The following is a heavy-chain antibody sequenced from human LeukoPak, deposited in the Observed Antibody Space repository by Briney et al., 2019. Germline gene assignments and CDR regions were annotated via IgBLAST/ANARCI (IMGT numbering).Heavy chain of an antibody. CDR3: ARETWSDY. V-gene: IGHV3-30-3*01. D-gene: IGHD2-8*02. J-gene: IGHJ4*02. CDR2: ISYDGSNK. CDR1: GFTFSSYA. Sequence: PGGSLRLSCAASGFTFSSYAMHWVRQAPGKGLEWVAAISYDGSNKYYADSVKGRFTISRDSSKSTLYLQMNSLRVEDTAVYYCARETWSDYWGQGTLVTVSS.